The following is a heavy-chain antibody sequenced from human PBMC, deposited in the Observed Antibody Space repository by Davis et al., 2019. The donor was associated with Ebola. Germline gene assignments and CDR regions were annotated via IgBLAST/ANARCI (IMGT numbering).Heavy chain of an antibody. V-gene: IGHV3-23*01. CDR3: AKEYCSGGSCYSFDY. Sequence: GESLKISCAASGFTFSSYAMSWVRQALGKGLEWVSAISGSGGSTYYADSVKGRFTISRDNSKNTLYLQMNSLRAEDTAVYYCAKEYCSGGSCYSFDYWGQGTLITVSS. CDR2: ISGSGGST. D-gene: IGHD2-15*01. J-gene: IGHJ4*02. CDR1: GFTFSSYA.